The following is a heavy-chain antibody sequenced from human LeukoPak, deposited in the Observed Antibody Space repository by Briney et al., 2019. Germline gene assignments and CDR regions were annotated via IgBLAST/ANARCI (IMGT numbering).Heavy chain of an antibody. J-gene: IGHJ3*02. D-gene: IGHD1-14*01. CDR1: GFRFSYHD. V-gene: IGHV3-64*02. CDR2: IGAAGAHT. Sequence: PGGSLRLSCAASGFRFSYHDMHWVRQAPGKGLEFVSSIGAAGAHTFYADSVKGRFTMSRDNFQSTMYLQMDGLRPEDSAVYYCARELGGTKTGGFDIWGQGTVVTVSS. CDR3: ARELGGTKTGGFDI.